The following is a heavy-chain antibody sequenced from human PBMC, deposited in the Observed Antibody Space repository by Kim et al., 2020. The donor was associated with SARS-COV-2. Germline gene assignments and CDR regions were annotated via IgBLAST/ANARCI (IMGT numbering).Heavy chain of an antibody. J-gene: IGHJ4*02. V-gene: IGHV3-30*03. CDR3: ATRGTRYSYGSYSDYFDS. D-gene: IGHD5-18*01. CDR2: VSFVGSNE. CDR1: GFTFSNYG. Sequence: GGSLRLSCAASGFTFSNYGMHWVRQAPGKGLEWVAVVSFVGSNEFYADSVKGRFTTSRDNSKNTVYLQMNSLRAEDTAVYFCATRGTRYSYGSYSDYFDSWGQGTLVTVSS.